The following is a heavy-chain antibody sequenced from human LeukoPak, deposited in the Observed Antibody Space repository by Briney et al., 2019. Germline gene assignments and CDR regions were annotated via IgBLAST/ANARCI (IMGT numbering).Heavy chain of an antibody. Sequence: GGSLRLSCAASGFTFSSYAMSWVRQAPGKGLEWVSAISGSGGSTYYADSVKGRFTISRDNSKNTLYLQMNSLRAEDTAVYYCAKDPPSTRGVNYYDSSGYIDYWGQGTLVTVSS. J-gene: IGHJ4*02. V-gene: IGHV3-23*01. D-gene: IGHD3-22*01. CDR1: GFTFSSYA. CDR2: ISGSGGST. CDR3: AKDPPSTRGVNYYDSSGYIDY.